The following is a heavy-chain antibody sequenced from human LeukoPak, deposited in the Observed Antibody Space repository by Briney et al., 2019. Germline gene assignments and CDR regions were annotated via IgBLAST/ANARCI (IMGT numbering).Heavy chain of an antibody. Sequence: GGSLRLSCAASGFTFSSYWMHWVRQAPGKGLVWVSRINSDGSSTSYADSVKGRFTISRDNAKNTLYLQMNSLRADDTAAYYCARGSRDGYNTRPDYWGQGTLVTVS. D-gene: IGHD5-24*01. CDR2: INSDGSST. V-gene: IGHV3-74*01. CDR1: GFTFSSYW. CDR3: ARGSRDGYNTRPDY. J-gene: IGHJ4*02.